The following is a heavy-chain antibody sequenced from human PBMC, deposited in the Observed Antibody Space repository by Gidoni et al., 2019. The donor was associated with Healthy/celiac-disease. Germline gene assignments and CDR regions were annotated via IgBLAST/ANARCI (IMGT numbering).Heavy chain of an antibody. CDR1: GGSFSGYY. CDR3: ARGLGDGYNLTKLYYFDY. Sequence: VQLQQGGAGLLTPSEPLSLPCAVYGGSFSGYYWSWIRQPPGKGLEWIGEINHSGSTNYNPSLKSRVTISVDTSKNQFSLKLSSVTAADTAVYYCARGLGDGYNLTKLYYFDYWGQGTLVTVSS. D-gene: IGHD5-12*01. J-gene: IGHJ4*02. CDR2: INHSGST. V-gene: IGHV4-34*01.